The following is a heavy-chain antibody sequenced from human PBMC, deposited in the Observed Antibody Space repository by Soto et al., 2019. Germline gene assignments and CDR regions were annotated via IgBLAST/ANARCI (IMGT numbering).Heavy chain of an antibody. CDR1: GFIFSNYG. J-gene: IGHJ3*02. V-gene: IGHV3-33*01. Sequence: PGGSLRLSCRASGFIFSNYGMHWVRQAAGKGLEWVAVIWYDGSNKYYAESVKGRFTISRDNSKSTLYLQMSSLRAEDTALYYCARAGDISVGVRGLGAFDIWGQGTKVTVSS. CDR2: IWYDGSNK. CDR3: ARAGDISVGVRGLGAFDI. D-gene: IGHD2-21*01.